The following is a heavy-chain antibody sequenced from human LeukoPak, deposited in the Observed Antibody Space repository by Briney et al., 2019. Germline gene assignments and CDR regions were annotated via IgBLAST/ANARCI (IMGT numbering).Heavy chain of an antibody. V-gene: IGHV3-11*01. CDR2: ISRSGSTI. D-gene: IGHD6-6*01. Sequence: GGSLRLSCAASGFTFSDYYMDWIRQAPGKGLEWVSYISRSGSTILYADSAKGRFTISRDNAKNSLYLQMSSLRAEDTAVYYCARGLRDSSSSGYSYYYMDVWGKGTTVTVSS. CDR1: GFTFSDYY. CDR3: ARGLRDSSSSGYSYYYMDV. J-gene: IGHJ6*03.